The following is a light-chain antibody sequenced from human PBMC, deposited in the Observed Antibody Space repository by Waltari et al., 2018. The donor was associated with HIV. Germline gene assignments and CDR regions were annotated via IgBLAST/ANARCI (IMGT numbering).Light chain of an antibody. J-gene: IGKJ5*01. V-gene: IGKV3-15*01. CDR3: QQYNNWPFP. Sequence: EIVMTQSPATLSVSPGERATLSCRASQSVSSNLAWYQQKPGQAPRLPIYGASSRATGIPARFSGSGSGTEFTLTISSLQSEDFAVYYCQQYNNWPFPFGQGTRLEIK. CDR1: QSVSSN. CDR2: GAS.